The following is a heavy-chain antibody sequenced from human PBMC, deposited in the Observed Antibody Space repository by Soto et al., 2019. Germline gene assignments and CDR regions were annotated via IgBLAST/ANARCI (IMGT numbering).Heavy chain of an antibody. Sequence: GGSLRLSCAASGFTFSSYSMNWVRQAPGKGLEWVSSISSSSSYIYYADSVKDRFTISRDNAKNSLYLQMNSLRAEDTAVYYCARVYCSGGSCYSGYFDYWGQGTLVTVSS. CDR1: GFTFSSYS. CDR2: ISSSSSYI. V-gene: IGHV3-21*01. CDR3: ARVYCSGGSCYSGYFDY. J-gene: IGHJ4*02. D-gene: IGHD2-15*01.